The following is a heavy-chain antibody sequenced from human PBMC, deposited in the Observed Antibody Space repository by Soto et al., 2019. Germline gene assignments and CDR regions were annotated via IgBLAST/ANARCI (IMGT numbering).Heavy chain of an antibody. J-gene: IGHJ3*02. V-gene: IGHV5-51*01. CDR2: IYPGDSDT. CDR3: ARLYSGSYAHAFDI. D-gene: IGHD1-26*01. CDR1: GNSFTSYW. Sequence: PGESLKISCKGSGNSFTSYWIGWVRQMPGKGPEWMGLIYPGDSDTRYSPSFQGQVTISADKSITTAYLQWSSLKASDTAIYYCARLYSGSYAHAFDIWGQGTMVTVSS.